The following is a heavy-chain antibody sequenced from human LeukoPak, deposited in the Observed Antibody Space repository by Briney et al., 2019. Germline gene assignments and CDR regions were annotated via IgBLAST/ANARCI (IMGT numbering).Heavy chain of an antibody. Sequence: PSETLSLTCTVSDDSTNNYYWSWIRQPPGKGLEWIGYIFYSGGTKYNPSLKSRVAISIAMSKNQFSLNLNSVTAADTAVYYCARGGYGDYKLHYYHYGMDVWGQGATVTVSS. D-gene: IGHD4-17*01. J-gene: IGHJ6*02. V-gene: IGHV4-59*01. CDR1: DDSTNNYY. CDR2: IFYSGGT. CDR3: ARGGYGDYKLHYYHYGMDV.